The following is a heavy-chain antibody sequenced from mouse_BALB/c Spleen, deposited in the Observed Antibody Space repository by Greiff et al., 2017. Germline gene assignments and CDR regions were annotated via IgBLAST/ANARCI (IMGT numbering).Heavy chain of an antibody. CDR3: DRVPSYDYDGPWFAY. J-gene: IGHJ3*01. CDR1: GYAFPCHV. D-gene: IGHD2-4*01. V-gene: IGHV1-14*01. CDR2: INPYNDGT. Sequence: VQLKQSGPELVKPGASVKMSCKASGYAFPCHVMPWVKQNPGQGLEWIGYINPYNDGTKYTEKFKGKAILSSDKSSSTVYMELSSLTSEDSAVFYCDRVPSYDYDGPWFAYWGQGTLVTVSA.